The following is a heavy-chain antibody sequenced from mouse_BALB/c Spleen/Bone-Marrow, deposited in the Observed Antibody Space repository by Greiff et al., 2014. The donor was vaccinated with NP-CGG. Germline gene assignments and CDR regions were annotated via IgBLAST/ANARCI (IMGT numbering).Heavy chain of an antibody. J-gene: IGHJ4*01. V-gene: IGHV1-76*01. CDR1: GYIFTSYW. Sequence: QVQLKDSGAELVRPGASVKLSCQTSGYIFTSYWVHWGKKRSGQGLEWIARTYPGTGSTYYNEKFKGKATLTADKSSSTAYMQLSSLKSEDSAVYFCARTVNPAMDYWGQGTSVTVSS. CDR3: ARTVNPAMDY. CDR2: TYPGTGST.